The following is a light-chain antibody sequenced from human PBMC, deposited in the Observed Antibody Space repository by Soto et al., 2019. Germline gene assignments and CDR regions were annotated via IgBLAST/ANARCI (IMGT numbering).Light chain of an antibody. CDR3: QQYGSSIT. V-gene: IGKV3-20*01. CDR1: QSVDSSY. Sequence: IVLTQSPGTLSLSPGERATLSCRASQSVDSSYLAWYQQKPGQAPRLLIYGASGRATGIPDRFSGSGSGTDFTLTSSRLEPEDFAVYYCQQYGSSITFGQGTRLEIK. J-gene: IGKJ5*01. CDR2: GAS.